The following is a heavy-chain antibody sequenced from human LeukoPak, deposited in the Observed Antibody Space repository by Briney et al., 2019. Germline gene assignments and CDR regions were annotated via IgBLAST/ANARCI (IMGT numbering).Heavy chain of an antibody. Sequence: GGSLRLSCAASGFTFSSYGMHGVRQAPGKGLEWVAVISYDGSNKYYADSVKGRFTISRDNAKNSLYLQMNSLRAEDTAVYYCARIKLGAFDIWGQGTMVTVSS. J-gene: IGHJ3*02. CDR3: ARIKLGAFDI. V-gene: IGHV3-30*03. CDR1: GFTFSSYG. CDR2: ISYDGSNK. D-gene: IGHD6-13*01.